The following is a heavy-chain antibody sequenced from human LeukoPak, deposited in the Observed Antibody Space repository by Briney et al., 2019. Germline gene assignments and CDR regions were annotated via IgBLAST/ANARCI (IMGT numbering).Heavy chain of an antibody. Sequence: GGSLRLSCAASGFTFDDYAMHWVHQAPGKGLEWVSLISWDGSTTSYADSVKGRFTISRDNSKDSLYLQMSSLRAEDTALYYCAKKANGLYFDFWGQGTLVTVSS. CDR1: GFTFDDYA. D-gene: IGHD1-1*01. CDR3: AKKANGLYFDF. V-gene: IGHV3-43D*03. CDR2: ISWDGSTT. J-gene: IGHJ4*02.